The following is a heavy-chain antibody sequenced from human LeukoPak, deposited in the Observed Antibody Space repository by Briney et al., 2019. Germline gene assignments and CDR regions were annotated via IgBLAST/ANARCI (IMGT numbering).Heavy chain of an antibody. V-gene: IGHV1-3*03. Sequence: ASVKVSCKASGYTFTSYAMHWVRQAPGQRLEWMGWINAGNGNTKYSQEFQGRVTITRDTSASTAYMELSSLRAEDTAVYYCAREMPWSTGYFPVFDDWGQGTLVTVSS. J-gene: IGHJ4*02. CDR1: GYTFTSYA. CDR2: INAGNGNT. D-gene: IGHD2-8*02. CDR3: AREMPWSTGYFPVFDD.